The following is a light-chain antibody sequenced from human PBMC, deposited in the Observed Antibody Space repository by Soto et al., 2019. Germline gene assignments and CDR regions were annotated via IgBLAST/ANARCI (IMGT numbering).Light chain of an antibody. CDR2: GNN. J-gene: IGLJ3*02. CDR1: SSNIGAGYD. Sequence: QSVLTQPPSVSGAPGQRVTISCTGSSSNIGAGYDVHWYQQLPETAPKLLIYGNNNRPSGVPDRFSGSKSGTSASLAITGLQAEDEADYYCQSYDSSLSAGVFGGGTKLTVL. CDR3: QSYDSSLSAGV. V-gene: IGLV1-40*01.